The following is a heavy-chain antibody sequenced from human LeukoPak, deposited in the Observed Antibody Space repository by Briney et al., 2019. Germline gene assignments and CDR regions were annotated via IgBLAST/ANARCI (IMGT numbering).Heavy chain of an antibody. CDR1: GFTFSSYA. V-gene: IGHV3-11*01. J-gene: IGHJ4*02. D-gene: IGHD3-9*01. CDR2: ISSSGSTI. Sequence: GGSLRLSCAASGFTFSSYAMSWIRQAPGKGLEWVSYISSSGSTIYYADSVKGRFTISRDNAKNSLYLQMNSLRAEDTAVYYCARSAPGYDILTGYPRSYFDYWGQGTLVTVSS. CDR3: ARSAPGYDILTGYPRSYFDY.